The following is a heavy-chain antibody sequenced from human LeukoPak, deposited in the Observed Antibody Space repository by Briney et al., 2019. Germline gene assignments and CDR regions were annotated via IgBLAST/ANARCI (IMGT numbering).Heavy chain of an antibody. V-gene: IGHV4-59*12. Sequence: SETLSLTCTVSGDFITAYYWSWIRQPPGKGLEWIGYVYYSGSTEYNPSLRSRVTISVDTSKNQFSLKLSSVTAADTAVYYCARSVEGYCRGGSCYYYSYYMDVWGKGTTVTVSS. J-gene: IGHJ6*03. CDR1: GDFITAYY. D-gene: IGHD2-15*01. CDR2: VYYSGST. CDR3: ARSVEGYCRGGSCYYYSYYMDV.